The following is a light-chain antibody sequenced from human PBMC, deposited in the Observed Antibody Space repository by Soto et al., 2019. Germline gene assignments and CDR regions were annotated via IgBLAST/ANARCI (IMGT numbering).Light chain of an antibody. V-gene: IGLV2-11*01. CDR3: CSYAGSYSWI. CDR1: SSDVGGYNR. Sequence: QPVLTQPPSVSGSPGQSVTISCTGTSSDVGGYNRVSWYQQPPGTAPKLIIYDVTKRPSGVPDRFSGSKSGNTASLTISGLQAEDEADYYCCSYAGSYSWIFGGGTKLTVL. J-gene: IGLJ2*01. CDR2: DVT.